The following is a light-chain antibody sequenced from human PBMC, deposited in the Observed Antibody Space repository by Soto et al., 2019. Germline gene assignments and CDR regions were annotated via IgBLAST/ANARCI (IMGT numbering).Light chain of an antibody. CDR3: QSYDISLSGVV. CDR1: SSNIGAGYE. CDR2: GHT. J-gene: IGLJ2*01. Sequence: QAVVTQPPSVSAAPGQRVTISCTGSSSNIGAGYEVHWYQQLPGTAPKLLIFGHTNRALGVPDRFSGSRSGASVSLAITGLQAEDEADYYCQSYDISLSGVVFGGGTKLTVL. V-gene: IGLV1-40*03.